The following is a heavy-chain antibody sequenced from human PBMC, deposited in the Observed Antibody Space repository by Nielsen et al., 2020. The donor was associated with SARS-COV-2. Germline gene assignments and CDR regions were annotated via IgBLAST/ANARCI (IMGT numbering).Heavy chain of an antibody. CDR1: GYTFSSYD. D-gene: IGHD3-22*01. CDR2: LNPHSGGT. CDR3: ARETLLYYYDSSGYYP. V-gene: IGHV1-8*01. Sequence: ASVKVSCKASGYTFSSYDINWVRQATGQGLEWMGWLNPHSGGTDYAQNFQGRVTMTRDTSTSTVYMELSSLRSEDTAVYYCARETLLYYYDSSGYYPWGQGTLVTVSS. J-gene: IGHJ5*02.